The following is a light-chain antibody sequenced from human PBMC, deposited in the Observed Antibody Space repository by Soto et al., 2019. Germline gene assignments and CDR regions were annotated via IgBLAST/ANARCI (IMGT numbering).Light chain of an antibody. V-gene: IGKV2-28*01. Sequence: DIVMTQSPLSLPVTPGEPASISCRSSQSLLYSNGYNYLDWYLQKPGQSPQLLTYLGSIRASGVPDRFSGSASGTDFTLKISRVEAEDVGVYYCMQVLQTTFTFGPGTKVDIK. CDR3: MQVLQTTFT. J-gene: IGKJ3*01. CDR1: QSLLYSNGYNY. CDR2: LGS.